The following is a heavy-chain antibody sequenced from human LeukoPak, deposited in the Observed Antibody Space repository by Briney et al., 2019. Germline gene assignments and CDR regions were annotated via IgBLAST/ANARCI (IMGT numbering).Heavy chain of an antibody. CDR1: GYTFSTYG. CDR2: ISGYNDNT. D-gene: IGHD6-19*01. J-gene: IGHJ4*02. V-gene: IGHV1-18*01. Sequence: GASVKVSCKASGYTFSTYGISWVRQAPGQGLEWMGWISGYNDNTNSAQKLQGRVTMTTDTSTRTAYMELRSLRSDDTAVYYCARDGVAVAELLDYWGQGTLVTVSS. CDR3: ARDGVAVAELLDY.